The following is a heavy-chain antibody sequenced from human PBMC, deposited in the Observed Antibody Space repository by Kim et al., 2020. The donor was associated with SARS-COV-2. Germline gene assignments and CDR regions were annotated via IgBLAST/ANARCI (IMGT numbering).Heavy chain of an antibody. J-gene: IGHJ4*02. Sequence: DSGKDPFTIPRDNTKNTLYLHMNSLRAEDTAVYYCARDPSSVDYGSLLDYWGQGTLVTVSS. D-gene: IGHD4-17*01. CDR3: ARDPSSVDYGSLLDY. V-gene: IGHV3-30*01.